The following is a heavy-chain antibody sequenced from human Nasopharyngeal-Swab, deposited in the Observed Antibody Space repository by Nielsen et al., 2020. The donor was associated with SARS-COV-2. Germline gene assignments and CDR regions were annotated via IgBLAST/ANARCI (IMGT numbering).Heavy chain of an antibody. V-gene: IGHV4-34*01. CDR3: ARGPVDVLLWFGELFHSHGMDV. CDR2: INHSGST. CDR1: GGSFSGYY. J-gene: IGHJ6*02. D-gene: IGHD3-10*01. Sequence: SETLSLTCAVYGGSFSGYYWSWIRQPPGKGLEWIGEINHSGSTNYNPSLKSRVTISVDTSKNQFSLKLSSVTAADTAVYYCARGPVDVLLWFGELFHSHGMDVWGQGTTVTVPS.